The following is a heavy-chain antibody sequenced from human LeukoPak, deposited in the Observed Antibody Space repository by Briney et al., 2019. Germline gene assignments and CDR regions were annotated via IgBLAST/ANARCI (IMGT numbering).Heavy chain of an antibody. J-gene: IGHJ4*02. CDR1: GFTFSSYT. Sequence: PGGSLRLSCAASGFTFSSYTLNWVRQAPGKGLEWVSYIGGSGDSVHYADSVKGRFTISRDDAKNSLYLQMNSLRAEDTAIYYCARGPTTLFLPIPTLFDYWGQGTLVTVSS. CDR3: ARGPTTLFLPIPTLFDY. D-gene: IGHD4-11*01. V-gene: IGHV3-48*01. CDR2: IGGSGDSV.